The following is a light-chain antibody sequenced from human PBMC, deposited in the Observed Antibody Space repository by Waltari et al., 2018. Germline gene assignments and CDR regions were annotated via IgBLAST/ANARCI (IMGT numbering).Light chain of an antibody. V-gene: IGKV3-11*01. CDR1: QSVDSY. CDR3: QQRSNWPPIT. Sequence: IVLTQSPATLSLSPGERATLSCRASQSVDSYLAWYHQKPGQAPRLLIYDASNSATGIPARCSGGGSGTDVTLTISSLEPEDFAVYYCQQRSNWPPITFGEGTRVEIK. J-gene: IGKJ5*01. CDR2: DAS.